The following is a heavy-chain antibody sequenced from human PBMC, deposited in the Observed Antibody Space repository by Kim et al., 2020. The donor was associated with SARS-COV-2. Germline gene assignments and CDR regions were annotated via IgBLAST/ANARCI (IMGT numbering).Heavy chain of an antibody. CDR2: IYYSGST. Sequence: SETLSLTCTVSGGSISSSSYYWGWIRQPPGKGLEWIGSIYYSGSTYYNPSLKSRVTISVDTSKNQFSLKLSSVTAADTAVYYCAITGWLQLGAYYYYYGMDVWGQGTTVTVSS. CDR3: AITGWLQLGAYYYYYGMDV. V-gene: IGHV4-39*01. J-gene: IGHJ6*02. CDR1: GGSISSSSYY. D-gene: IGHD5-12*01.